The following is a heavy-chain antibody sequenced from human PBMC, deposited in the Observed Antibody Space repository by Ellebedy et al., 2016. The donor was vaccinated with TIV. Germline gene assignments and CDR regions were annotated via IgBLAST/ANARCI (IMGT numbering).Heavy chain of an antibody. CDR3: AKDRTPGDGYWVFDN. Sequence: GESLKISCAASGFTFSPYAMAWVRQAPGKGLEWVSGIVGSGAQTYADSVKGRFTISRDNSKRTVDLQMNSLRAEDTAVYFCAKDRTPGDGYWVFDNWGQGTQVSVSS. J-gene: IGHJ4*02. V-gene: IGHV3-23*01. CDR2: IVGSGA. D-gene: IGHD5-18*01. CDR1: GFTFSPYA.